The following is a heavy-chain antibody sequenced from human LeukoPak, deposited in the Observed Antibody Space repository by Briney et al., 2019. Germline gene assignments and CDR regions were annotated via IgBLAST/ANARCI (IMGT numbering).Heavy chain of an antibody. CDR2: IYYSGRT. Sequence: SETLSLTCTVSGGSISSSSYYWGWIRQPPGKGLVWIGSIYYSGRTYYNPSLKSRVTISVDTSKNQFSLKLSSVTAADTAVYYCARHLLEAEYFQHWGQGTLVTVSS. V-gene: IGHV4-39*01. J-gene: IGHJ1*01. CDR1: GGSISSSSYY. D-gene: IGHD2-15*01. CDR3: ARHLLEAEYFQH.